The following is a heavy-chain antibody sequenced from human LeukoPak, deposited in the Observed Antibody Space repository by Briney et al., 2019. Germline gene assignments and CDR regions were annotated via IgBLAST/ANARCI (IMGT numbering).Heavy chain of an antibody. J-gene: IGHJ4*02. CDR1: GYTFTNYY. Sequence: ASVKVSCKASGYTFTNYYIHWVRQAPGQGLEWMGIINPSGGSTSYAQKFQGRVTMTEDTSTDTAYMELSSLRSEDTAVYYCATFSSGSYRDLDYWGQGTLVAVSS. D-gene: IGHD1-26*01. CDR3: ATFSSGSYRDLDY. CDR2: INPSGGST. V-gene: IGHV1-46*01.